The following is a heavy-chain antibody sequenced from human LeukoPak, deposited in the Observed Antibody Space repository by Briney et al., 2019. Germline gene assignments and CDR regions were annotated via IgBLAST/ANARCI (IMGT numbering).Heavy chain of an antibody. D-gene: IGHD1-20*01. CDR1: GFTFSSYS. CDR3: ARDLRSVTGSFYYYYGMDV. CDR2: ISSSSSYI. Sequence: PGGSLRLSCAASGFTFSSYSMNWVRQAPGKGLEWVSSISSSSSYIYYADSVKGRFTISRDNAKNSLYLQMNSLRAEGTAVYYCARDLRSVTGSFYYYYGMDVWGQGTTVTVSS. J-gene: IGHJ6*02. V-gene: IGHV3-21*01.